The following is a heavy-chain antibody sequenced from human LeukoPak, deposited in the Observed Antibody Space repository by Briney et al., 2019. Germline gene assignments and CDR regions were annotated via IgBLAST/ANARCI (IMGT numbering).Heavy chain of an antibody. J-gene: IGHJ4*02. D-gene: IGHD3-16*01. CDR1: GGSISSGGYY. Sequence: SQTLSLTCTVSGGSISSGGYYWSWIRQHPGKGLEWIGYIYYSGSTYYNPSLKSRVTISVDTSKNQFSLKLSSVTAADTAVYHCARSPPVMITFGGVMSYFDYWGQGTLVTVSS. CDR2: IYYSGST. CDR3: ARSPPVMITFGGVMSYFDY. V-gene: IGHV4-31*03.